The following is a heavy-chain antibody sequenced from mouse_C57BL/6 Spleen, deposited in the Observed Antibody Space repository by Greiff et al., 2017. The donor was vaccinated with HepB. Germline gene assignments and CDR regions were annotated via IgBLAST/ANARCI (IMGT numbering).Heavy chain of an antibody. CDR2: IDPETGGT. CDR1: GYTFTDYE. CDR3: TRFPTMITTVYFDY. V-gene: IGHV1-15*01. J-gene: IGHJ2*01. D-gene: IGHD2-4*01. Sequence: QVQLQQSGAELVRPGASVTLSCKASGYTFTDYEMHWVKQTPVHGLEWIGAIDPETGGTAYNQKFKGKAILTADKSSSTAYMELRSLTSEDSAVYYCTRFPTMITTVYFDYWGQGTTLTVSS.